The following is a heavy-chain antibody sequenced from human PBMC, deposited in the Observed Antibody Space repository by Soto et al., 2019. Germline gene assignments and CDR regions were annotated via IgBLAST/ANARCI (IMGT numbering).Heavy chain of an antibody. CDR3: ARWPQPRYTADPYAVDV. J-gene: IGHJ6*02. CDR1: GGTFSSSG. V-gene: IGHV1-69*11. D-gene: IGHD3-16*02. Sequence: SVKVSCKASGGTFSSSGFSWVRQVPGQGLEWMGMIVPSLDTTNYAQKFQARITITADEVTSTAYMELRSLRSEDTAVYYCARWPQPRYTADPYAVDVWGQGTRVTVSS. CDR2: IVPSLDTT.